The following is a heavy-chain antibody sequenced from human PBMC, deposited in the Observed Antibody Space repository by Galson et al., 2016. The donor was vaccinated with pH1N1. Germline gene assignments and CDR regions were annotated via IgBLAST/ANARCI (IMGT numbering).Heavy chain of an antibody. CDR2: ILYNGNDK. J-gene: IGHJ3*02. CDR1: GFTFSSCG. Sequence: SLRLSCAASGFTFSSCGLYWVRQAPGKGLEWVGNILYNGNDKYYADSVKGRFTISRDSSMTTVHLQMISVTVEDTAVNFCARDESGYGDSFPDVFDIWGQGTMVTVSS. CDR3: ARDESGYGDSFPDVFDI. D-gene: IGHD4-17*01. V-gene: IGHV3-30*12.